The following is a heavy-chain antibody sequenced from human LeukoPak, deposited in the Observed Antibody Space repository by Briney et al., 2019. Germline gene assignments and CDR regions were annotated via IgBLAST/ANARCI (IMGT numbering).Heavy chain of an antibody. Sequence: GESLEISCKGSGYSFTSYWIGWVRQMPGKGLEWMGIIYPGDSDTRYSPSFQGQVTISADKSISTAYLQWSSLRASDTAMYYCARRYYYDSSGYSYMDVWGKGTMVTVSS. V-gene: IGHV5-51*01. D-gene: IGHD3-22*01. CDR2: IYPGDSDT. J-gene: IGHJ6*03. CDR1: GYSFTSYW. CDR3: ARRYYYDSSGYSYMDV.